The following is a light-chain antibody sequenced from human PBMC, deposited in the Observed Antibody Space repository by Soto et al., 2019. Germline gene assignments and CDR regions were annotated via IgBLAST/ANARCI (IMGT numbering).Light chain of an antibody. CDR3: QKYNKGPLT. V-gene: IGKV3-15*01. CDR2: GSS. Sequence: EIGLTQSPATLSVSPGERATLSCRASQSISSNLAWYQQKPGQAPRLLMYGSSNRATGIPARFSGSGSGTEFTHTITSLQSEDFAVYYCQKYNKGPLTFGGETKVPIK. CDR1: QSISSN. J-gene: IGKJ4*01.